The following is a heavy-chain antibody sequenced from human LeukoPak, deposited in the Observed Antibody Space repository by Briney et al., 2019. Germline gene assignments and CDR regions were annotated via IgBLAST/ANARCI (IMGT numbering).Heavy chain of an antibody. D-gene: IGHD3-22*01. CDR3: ARRDYYDSSGYSPLFDY. CDR2: MSGNGGTT. J-gene: IGHJ4*02. Sequence: GRSLRLSCAASGFIFSSYAMSWVRQAPGQGLEWVSGMSGNGGTTYYADSVKGRFTISRDNSKNTLYLQMNNLRVEDTAVYYCARRDYYDSSGYSPLFDYWGQGTLVTVSS. V-gene: IGHV3-23*01. CDR1: GFIFSSYA.